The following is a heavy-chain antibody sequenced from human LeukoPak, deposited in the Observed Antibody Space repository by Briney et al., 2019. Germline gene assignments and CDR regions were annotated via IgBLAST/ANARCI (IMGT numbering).Heavy chain of an antibody. CDR3: ARGLCGGDCYSD. D-gene: IGHD2-21*02. V-gene: IGHV3-21*01. CDR1: GFTFSTYH. CDR2: ISTTSSYI. Sequence: GGSLRLSCAASGFTFSTYHMNWVRQAPGKGLEWVSSISTTSSYIYYSDSARGRFTISRDNAKNSLYLQMNSLRAEDTVVYYCARGLCGGDCYSDWGPGTLVTVSS. J-gene: IGHJ4*02.